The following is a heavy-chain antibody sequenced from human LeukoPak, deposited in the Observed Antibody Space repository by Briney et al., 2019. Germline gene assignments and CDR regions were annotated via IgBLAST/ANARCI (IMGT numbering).Heavy chain of an antibody. CDR1: GFTFSDYY. Sequence: GGSLRLSCAASGFTFSDYYMSWIRQAPGKGLEWVSYISSSGSTIYYADSVKGRFTISRDNAKNSLYLQMNSLRAEDAAVYYCARDESEYAVAGTSFDYWGQGTLVTVSS. CDR2: ISSSGSTI. CDR3: ARDESEYAVAGTSFDY. V-gene: IGHV3-11*01. J-gene: IGHJ4*02. D-gene: IGHD6-19*01.